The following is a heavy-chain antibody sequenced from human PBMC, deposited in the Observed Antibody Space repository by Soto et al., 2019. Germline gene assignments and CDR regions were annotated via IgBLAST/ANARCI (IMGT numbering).Heavy chain of an antibody. CDR3: ARSLIAVAGQSPGGNWFDP. V-gene: IGHV3-30-3*01. D-gene: IGHD6-19*01. CDR2: ISYDGSNK. Sequence: GGSLRLSCAASGFTFSSYAMHWVRQAPGKGLEWVAVISYDGSNKYYADSVKGRFTISRDNSKNTLYLQMNSLRAEDTAVYYCARSLIAVAGQSPGGNWFDPWGQGTLVTVS. CDR1: GFTFSSYA. J-gene: IGHJ5*02.